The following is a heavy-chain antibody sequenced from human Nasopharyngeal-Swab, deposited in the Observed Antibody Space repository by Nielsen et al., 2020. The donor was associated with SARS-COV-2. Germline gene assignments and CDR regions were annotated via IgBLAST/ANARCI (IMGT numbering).Heavy chain of an antibody. D-gene: IGHD6-13*01. Sequence: SGPTLVKPTQTLTLTCTFSGFSLSTSGMCVSWIRQPPGKALEWLALIDWDDDKYYSTSLKTRLTNSKDTSKNQVVLTMTNMDPVHTATYYCARIRRQQLANGVGWFDPWGQGTLVTVSS. CDR3: ARIRRQQLANGVGWFDP. CDR1: GFSLSTSGMC. V-gene: IGHV2-70*01. CDR2: IDWDDDK. J-gene: IGHJ5*02.